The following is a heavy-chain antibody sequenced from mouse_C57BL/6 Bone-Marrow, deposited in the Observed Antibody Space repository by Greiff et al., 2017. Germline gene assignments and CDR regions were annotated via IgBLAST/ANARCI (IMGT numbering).Heavy chain of an antibody. Sequence: VKLVESGPELVKPGASVKLSCKASGYTFTSYDINWVKQRPGQGLEWIGWIYPRDGSPKYNEKFKGKATLTVDTSSSTAYMELHSLTSEDSAVYFCARDYGSSYWYFDVWGTGTTVTVSS. V-gene: IGHV1-85*01. J-gene: IGHJ1*03. CDR3: ARDYGSSYWYFDV. D-gene: IGHD1-1*01. CDR2: IYPRDGSP. CDR1: GYTFTSYD.